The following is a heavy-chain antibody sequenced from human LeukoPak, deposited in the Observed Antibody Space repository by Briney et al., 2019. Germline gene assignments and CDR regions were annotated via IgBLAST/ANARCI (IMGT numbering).Heavy chain of an antibody. CDR2: ISSSSSYI. CDR1: GFTFSSYS. D-gene: IGHD2-2*02. CDR3: ARVRRRYCSSTSCYNLPYYYHYYGMDV. V-gene: IGHV3-21*01. J-gene: IGHJ6*02. Sequence: GGSLRLSCAASGFTFSSYSMNWVRQAPGKGLEWVSSISSSSSYIYYADSVKGRFTISRDNAKNSLYLQMNSLRAEDTAVYYCARVRRRYCSSTSCYNLPYYYHYYGMDVWGQGTTVTVSS.